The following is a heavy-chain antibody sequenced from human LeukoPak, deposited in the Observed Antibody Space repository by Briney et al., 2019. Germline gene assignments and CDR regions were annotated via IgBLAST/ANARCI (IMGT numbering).Heavy chain of an antibody. Sequence: ASVKVSCKASGYTFTSYGISWVRQAPGQGLEWMGWISAYNAQTNYAQKFQGRVTMTTDTSTNTAYMELSRLRSDDTAVYYCARAPGYLCSITTCYESLSFDYWGQGTLVTVSS. V-gene: IGHV1-18*01. CDR2: ISAYNAQT. CDR1: GYTFTSYG. J-gene: IGHJ4*02. D-gene: IGHD2-2*01. CDR3: ARAPGYLCSITTCYESLSFDY.